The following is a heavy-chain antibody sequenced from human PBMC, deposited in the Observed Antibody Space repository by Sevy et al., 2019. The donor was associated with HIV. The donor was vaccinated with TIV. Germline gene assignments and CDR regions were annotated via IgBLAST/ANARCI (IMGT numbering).Heavy chain of an antibody. J-gene: IGHJ2*01. Sequence: ASVKVSGKASGYTFTSYGISWVRQAPGQGLEWMGWISAYNGNTNYAQKLQGRVTMTTDTSTSTAYMELRSLRSDDTAVYYCARLCSSSSGFHWYFDLWGRGTLVTVSS. D-gene: IGHD6-6*01. CDR3: ARLCSSSSGFHWYFDL. CDR1: GYTFTSYG. CDR2: ISAYNGNT. V-gene: IGHV1-18*01.